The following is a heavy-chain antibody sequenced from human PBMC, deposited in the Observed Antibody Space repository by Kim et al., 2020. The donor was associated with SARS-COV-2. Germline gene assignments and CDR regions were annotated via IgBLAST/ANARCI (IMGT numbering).Heavy chain of an antibody. CDR3: AKNRVYSCGGSCTDY. J-gene: IGHJ4*02. CDR1: GGSVTTSNYF. CDR2: IFYTGNT. V-gene: IGHV4-39*01. Sequence: SETLSLTCTVSGGSVTTSNYFWGWIRQPPGKGLEWIGAIFYTGNTYYTPSLKSRVAISVDTSKNQFSLKLTSVTAADTAVYYCAKNRVYSCGGSCTDYWGQGTLVTVSS. D-gene: IGHD2-15*01.